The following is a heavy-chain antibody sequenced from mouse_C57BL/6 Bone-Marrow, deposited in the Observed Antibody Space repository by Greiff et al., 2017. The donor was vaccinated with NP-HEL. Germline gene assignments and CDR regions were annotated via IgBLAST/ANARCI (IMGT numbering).Heavy chain of an antibody. J-gene: IGHJ3*01. V-gene: IGHV12-3*01. CDR3: AGGDGNYLFAY. Sequence: VQLVESGPGLVKPSQSLFLTCSITGFPITSGYYWIWIRQSPGKPLEWMGYITHSGETFYNPSLQSPISITRETSKNQFFLQLNSVTTEDTAMYYCAGGDGNYLFAYWGQGTLVTVSA. CDR2: ITHSGET. D-gene: IGHD2-1*01. CDR1: GFPITSGYY.